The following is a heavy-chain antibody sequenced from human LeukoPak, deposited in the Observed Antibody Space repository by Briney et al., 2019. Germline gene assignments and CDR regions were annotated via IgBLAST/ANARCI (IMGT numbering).Heavy chain of an antibody. Sequence: GGSLRLSCAASGFTLSSYWMSWVRQAPGKGREWVANIKQDGSEKYYVDSVKGRFTISRDNAKNSLYLQMNSLRAEDTAVYYCASWRSSTSNPSSYYYYYYMDVWGKGTTVTVSS. CDR3: ASWRSSTSNPSSYYYYYYMDV. CDR1: GFTLSSYW. V-gene: IGHV3-7*01. D-gene: IGHD2-2*01. J-gene: IGHJ6*03. CDR2: IKQDGSEK.